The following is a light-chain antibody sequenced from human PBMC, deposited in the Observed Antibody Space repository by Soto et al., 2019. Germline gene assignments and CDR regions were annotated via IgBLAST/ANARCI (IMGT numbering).Light chain of an antibody. CDR3: SSFVAGSSYV. J-gene: IGLJ1*01. CDR2: EVD. CDR1: SSDVGAFKY. V-gene: IGLV2-8*01. Sequence: QSVLTQPPSASGSPGQSVTISCTGTSSDVGAFKYVSWYQHHPGKAPKFMIYEVDKRHSGVPDRVSGSKSGNTDYLTVAGLQAEDEADDFCSSFVAGSSYVFGTGTKGTVL.